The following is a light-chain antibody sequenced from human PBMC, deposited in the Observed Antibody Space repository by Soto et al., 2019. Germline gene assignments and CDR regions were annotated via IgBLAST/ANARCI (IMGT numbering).Light chain of an antibody. Sequence: DIQMMQSPSSLSASVGDRVTITCRASQSVRTYLNWYQQKPGKAPNLLIYGVSTLHSGVPSRFIGAGSGTDFTLTISCLQPEDFATYYCQQSYSTPWTFGPGTKVEIK. CDR1: QSVRTY. J-gene: IGKJ1*01. CDR2: GVS. CDR3: QQSYSTPWT. V-gene: IGKV1-39*01.